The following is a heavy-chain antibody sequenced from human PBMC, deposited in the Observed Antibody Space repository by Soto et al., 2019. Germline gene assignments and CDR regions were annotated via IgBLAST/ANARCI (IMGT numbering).Heavy chain of an antibody. D-gene: IGHD1-26*01. J-gene: IGHJ3*02. V-gene: IGHV4-34*01. CDR2: INHSGST. CDR3: ASQYSGSYPDAFDI. CDR1: GGSFSCYY. Sequence: SETLSFTCAVYGGSFSCYYWSWIRQPPGKGLEWIGEINHSGSTNYNPSLKSRVTISVDTSKNQFSLKLSSVTAADTAVYYCASQYSGSYPDAFDIWGQGTTVTVSS.